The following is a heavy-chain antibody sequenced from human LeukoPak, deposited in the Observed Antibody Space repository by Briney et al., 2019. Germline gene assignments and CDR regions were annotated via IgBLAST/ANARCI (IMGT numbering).Heavy chain of an antibody. J-gene: IGHJ6*04. CDR1: GYSINSNYY. CDR3: ARLAAAGNV. CDR2: INHSGST. V-gene: IGHV4-38-2*02. Sequence: SETLSLTCTVSGYSINSNYYWGWIRQPPGKGLEWIGEINHSGSTNYNPSLKSRVTISVDTSKNQFSLKLSSVTAADTAVYYCARLAAAGNVWGKGTTVTVSS. D-gene: IGHD6-13*01.